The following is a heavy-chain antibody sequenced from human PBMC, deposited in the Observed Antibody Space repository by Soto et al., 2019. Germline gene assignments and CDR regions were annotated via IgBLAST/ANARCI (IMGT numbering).Heavy chain of an antibody. Sequence: SETLSLTCTVSGDAISNYYCICGRQPPVKGLEWIGYIYYTGSTNYNPSLGSRVTMSVDTSKNQFSLKLTSVNAADTAVYYCAKYRRTAAEGFTLDYWGQGTLVTVSS. CDR2: IYYTGST. V-gene: IGHV4-59*01. CDR1: GDAISNYY. J-gene: IGHJ4*02. CDR3: AKYRRTAAEGFTLDY. D-gene: IGHD6-13*01.